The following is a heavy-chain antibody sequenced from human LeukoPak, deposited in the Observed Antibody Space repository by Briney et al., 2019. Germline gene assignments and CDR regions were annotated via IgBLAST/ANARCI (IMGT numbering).Heavy chain of an antibody. D-gene: IGHD4-23*01. J-gene: IGHJ4*02. CDR1: GGSITSHY. CDR2: IYHSGT. V-gene: IGHV4-59*11. CDR3: ARANGGRRYFDY. Sequence: AETLSLTCAVSGGSITSHYRSWVRQPPGKGLEWIGYIYHSGTDYNPCLERRVSISEDSSKNHFSLNLRSVTAADTAVYYCARANGGRRYFDYWGQGTPVTVSS.